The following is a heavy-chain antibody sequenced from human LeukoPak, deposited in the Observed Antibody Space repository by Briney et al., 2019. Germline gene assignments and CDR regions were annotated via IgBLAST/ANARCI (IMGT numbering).Heavy chain of an antibody. D-gene: IGHD4-17*01. V-gene: IGHV4-34*01. Sequence: SETLSLTCAVYGGSFSGYYWSWIRQPPGKGLEWIGEINHSGSTNYNPSLKSRVTISVDTSKNHFSLKLSSVTAADTAVYYCARGTTVTTPKYYYYYGMDVWGQGTTVTVSS. J-gene: IGHJ6*02. CDR3: ARGTTVTTPKYYYYYGMDV. CDR1: GGSFSGYY. CDR2: INHSGST.